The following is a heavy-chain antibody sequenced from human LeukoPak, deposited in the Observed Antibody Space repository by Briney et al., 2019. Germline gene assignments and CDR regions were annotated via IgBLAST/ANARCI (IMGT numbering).Heavy chain of an antibody. J-gene: IGHJ5*02. Sequence: SETLSLTCAVYGGSFSGYYWSWLRQPPGKGLEWIGEINHSGSTNYNPSLKSRVTIPVDTSKNQFSLKLSSVTAADTAVYYCARYYTGIAAAELAPWFDPWGQGTLVTVSS. D-gene: IGHD6-13*01. CDR2: INHSGST. V-gene: IGHV4-34*01. CDR1: GGSFSGYY. CDR3: ARYYTGIAAAELAPWFDP.